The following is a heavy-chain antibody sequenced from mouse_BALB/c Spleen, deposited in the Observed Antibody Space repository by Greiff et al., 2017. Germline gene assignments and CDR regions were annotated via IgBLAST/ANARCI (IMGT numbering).Heavy chain of an antibody. J-gene: IGHJ1*01. CDR1: GYTFTSYY. CDR2: INPSNGGT. CDR3: TRSCGSSYWYFDV. V-gene: IGHV1S81*02. Sequence: QVQLKESGAELVKPGASVKLSCKASGYTFTSYYMYWVKQRPGQGLEWIGEINPSNGGTNFNEKFKSKATLTVDKSSSTAYMQLSSLTSEDSAVYYCTRSCGSSYWYFDVWGAGTTVTVSS. D-gene: IGHD1-1*01.